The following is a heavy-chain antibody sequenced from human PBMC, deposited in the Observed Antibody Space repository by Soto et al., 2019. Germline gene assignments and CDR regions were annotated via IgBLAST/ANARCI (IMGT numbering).Heavy chain of an antibody. CDR1: GFTFSSYG. V-gene: IGHV3-33*01. D-gene: IGHD5-18*01. J-gene: IGHJ6*02. CDR2: IWYDGSNK. CDR3: AREARGYSYGYSTYYYGMDV. Sequence: PVGSLRLSCAASGFTFSSYGMHWVRQAPGKGLERVAVIWYDGSNKYYADSVKGRFTISRDNSKNTLYLQMNSLRAEDTAVYYCAREARGYSYGYSTYYYGMDVWGQGTTVTVSS.